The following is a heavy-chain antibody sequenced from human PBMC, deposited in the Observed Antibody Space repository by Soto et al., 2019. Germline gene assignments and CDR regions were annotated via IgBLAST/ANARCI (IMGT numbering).Heavy chain of an antibody. Sequence: SETLSLTCTVSGGSISGYYWNWIRQPPGKGLEYIGQIYYIGTTNYNPSLKRRATISVDTSKNKFSLKRTSVTAADAAVYFCGRSASKYGANAFDIWDQGTMVTVSS. CDR2: IYYIGTT. CDR3: GRSASKYGANAFDI. D-gene: IGHD2-8*01. V-gene: IGHV4-59*01. J-gene: IGHJ3*02. CDR1: GGSISGYY.